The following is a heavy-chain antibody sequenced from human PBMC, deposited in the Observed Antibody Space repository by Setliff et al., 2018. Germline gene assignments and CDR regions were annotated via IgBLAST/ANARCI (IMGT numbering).Heavy chain of an antibody. CDR2: IYTTWST. Sequence: SETLSLTCTVSGGSVGSDFSYWTRIRQPAGKGLEWIGQIYTTWSTNYNPSLKSRVTISLDASKNQFSLSLTSVTAADTAVYYCARVTGFFYVDAWGKGTTVTVSS. CDR3: ARVTGFFYVDA. J-gene: IGHJ6*03. CDR1: GGSVGSDFSY. V-gene: IGHV4-61*09.